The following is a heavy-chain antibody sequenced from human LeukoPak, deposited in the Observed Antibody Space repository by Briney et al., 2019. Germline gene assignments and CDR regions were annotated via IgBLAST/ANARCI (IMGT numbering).Heavy chain of an antibody. Sequence: ASVKVSCKASGYTFTGYGTSWVRQAPGQGLEWMGWISAYNGNTNYAQKLQGRVTMTTDTSTSTAYMELRSLRSDDTAVYYCARDLSPSKYDALGYWGQGTLVTVSS. CDR2: ISAYNGNT. J-gene: IGHJ4*02. CDR1: GYTFTGYG. V-gene: IGHV1-18*01. D-gene: IGHD3-3*01. CDR3: ARDLSPSKYDALGY.